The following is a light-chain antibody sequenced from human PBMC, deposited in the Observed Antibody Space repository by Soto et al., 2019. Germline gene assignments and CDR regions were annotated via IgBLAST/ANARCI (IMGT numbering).Light chain of an antibody. V-gene: IGKV3-20*01. J-gene: IGKJ1*01. CDR2: DAY. CDR3: HQYASSFGT. CDR1: QSVGHMF. Sequence: MVLTQSPGTLSLSPGERATLSCRASQSVGHMFLAWFQQKPGQAPRLLIFDAYRRATGIPDRFSGSGSGTNFALTISRLEPEDFALYYCHQYASSFGTFGQGTKVDIK.